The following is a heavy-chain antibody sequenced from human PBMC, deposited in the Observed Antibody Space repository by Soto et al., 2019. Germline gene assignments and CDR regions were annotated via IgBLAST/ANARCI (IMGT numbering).Heavy chain of an antibody. CDR2: IYYSGST. CDR1: GGSISSGGYY. CDR3: AGGRGYSYGFIPPLSPLFDY. D-gene: IGHD5-18*01. Sequence: SETLSLTCTVSGGSISSGGYYWSWIRQHPGKGLEWIGYIYYSGSTYYNPSLKSRVTISVDTSKNQFSLKLSSVTAADTAVYYCAGGRGYSYGFIPPLSPLFDYWGQGTLVTVSS. J-gene: IGHJ4*02. V-gene: IGHV4-31*03.